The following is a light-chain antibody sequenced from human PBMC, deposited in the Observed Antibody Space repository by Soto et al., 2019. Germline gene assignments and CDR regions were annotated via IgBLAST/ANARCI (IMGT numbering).Light chain of an antibody. Sequence: EIVLTQSPGTLSLSPGERATLSCRASQSVSSSYLAWYQQTPGQAPRLLIYGASSRATGIPDRVSGSGSGTDFTLTISRLEPEDCAVYYCQQYGSFFGGGTKVEIK. J-gene: IGKJ4*01. CDR3: QQYGSF. CDR1: QSVSSSY. CDR2: GAS. V-gene: IGKV3-20*01.